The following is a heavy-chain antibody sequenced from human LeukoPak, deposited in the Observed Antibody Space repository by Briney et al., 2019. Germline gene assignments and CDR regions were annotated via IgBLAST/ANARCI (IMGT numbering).Heavy chain of an antibody. V-gene: IGHV4-59*01. J-gene: IGHJ4*02. CDR3: ARDPGYSSGWPYFDY. D-gene: IGHD6-19*01. CDR1: GGSISSYY. Sequence: SETLSLTCTVSGGSISSYYWSWIRQPPGKGLEWIGYIYYSGSTNYNPSLKSRVTISVDTSKNQFSLKLSSVTAADTAVYYCARDPGYSSGWPYFDYWGQGTLVTVSS. CDR2: IYYSGST.